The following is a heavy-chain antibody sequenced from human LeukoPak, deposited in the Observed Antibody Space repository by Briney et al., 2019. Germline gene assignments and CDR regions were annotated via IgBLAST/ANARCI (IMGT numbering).Heavy chain of an antibody. V-gene: IGHV3-49*03. Sequence: PGGSLRLSCTASGFTFGDYAMSWFRQAPGKGLEWVGFIRSKAYGGTTEYATSVKGRFTISRDDSKSIAYLQMTSLKTEDTAVYYCTRKRLAAAGRGYFDYWGQGTLVTVSS. CDR3: TRKRLAAAGRGYFDY. CDR1: GFTFGDYA. J-gene: IGHJ4*02. CDR2: IRSKAYGGTT. D-gene: IGHD6-13*01.